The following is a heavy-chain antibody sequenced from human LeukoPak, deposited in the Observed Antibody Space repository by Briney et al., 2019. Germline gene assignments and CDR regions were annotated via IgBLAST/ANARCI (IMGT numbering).Heavy chain of an antibody. CDR3: ARSRDDILTGYIYYYYMDV. D-gene: IGHD3-9*01. J-gene: IGHJ6*03. V-gene: IGHV1-69*13. Sequence: GASVKVSCKASGGTFSSYAINWVRQAPGQGLEWMGGIIPIFGPANYAQKFQGRVTITADESTSTAYMELSSLRSEDTAVYYCARSRDDILTGYIYYYYMDVWGKGTTVTVSS. CDR2: IIPIFGPA. CDR1: GGTFSSYA.